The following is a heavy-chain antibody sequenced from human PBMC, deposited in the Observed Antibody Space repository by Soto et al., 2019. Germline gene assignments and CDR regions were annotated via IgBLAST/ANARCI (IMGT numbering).Heavy chain of an antibody. CDR3: TTGLVAATLDYYYYGMDV. Sequence: GGSLRLSCAASGFTFSNAWMSWVRQAPGKGLEWVGRIKSKTDGGTTDYAAPVKGRFTISRDDSKNTLYLQMNSLKTEDTAVYYCTTGLVAATLDYYYYGMDVWGQGTTVTSP. D-gene: IGHD2-15*01. V-gene: IGHV3-15*01. J-gene: IGHJ6*02. CDR2: IKSKTDGGTT. CDR1: GFTFSNAW.